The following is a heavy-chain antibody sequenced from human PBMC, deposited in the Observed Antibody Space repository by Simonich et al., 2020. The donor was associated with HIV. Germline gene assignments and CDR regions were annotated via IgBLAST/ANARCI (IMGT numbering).Heavy chain of an antibody. D-gene: IGHD3-3*01. CDR3: ARRDRELILYFDY. J-gene: IGHJ4*02. CDR1: GGSFSGYY. CDR2: INHSGIT. Sequence: QVQLQQWGAGLLKPSETLSLTCAVYGGSFSGYYWSWIRQPPGKGLEWIGEINHSGITNYKSSLNSRATISLDKSKNQFSLKLSSVTAADTAIYYCARRDRELILYFDYWGQGNLVTVSS. V-gene: IGHV4-34*01.